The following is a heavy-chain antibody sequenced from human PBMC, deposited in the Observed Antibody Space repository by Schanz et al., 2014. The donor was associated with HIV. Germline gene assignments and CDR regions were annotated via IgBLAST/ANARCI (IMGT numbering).Heavy chain of an antibody. Sequence: EVQLVESGGGLVQPGGSLRLSYAASGFTFSSYSMNWVRQAPGKGLEWVSGISWNSDSKGYADSVKGRFTISRDNAKNFLYLQLNTLRAEDTALYYRGKEMGVVSGMVTNYYYGMDVWGQGATVTVSS. J-gene: IGHJ6*02. V-gene: IGHV3-9*01. CDR1: GFTFSSYS. D-gene: IGHD5-18*01. CDR3: GKEMGVVSGMVTNYYYGMDV. CDR2: ISWNSDSK.